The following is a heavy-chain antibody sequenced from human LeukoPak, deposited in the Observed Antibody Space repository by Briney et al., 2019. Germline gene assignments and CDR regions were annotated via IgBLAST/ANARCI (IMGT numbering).Heavy chain of an antibody. D-gene: IGHD2-2*01. CDR1: GFTFSSFA. CDR2: MSGDATST. J-gene: IGHJ4*02. CDR3: ATPVHDASLDY. V-gene: IGHV3-23*01. Sequence: GGSLRLSCAASGFTFSSFAMNGVPPAPGKGLEWVSTMSGDATSTYYADSVKGRFTISRDNSKNTLYLQMNSLRAEDTAVYCCATPVHDASLDYWGQGTLVTVSS.